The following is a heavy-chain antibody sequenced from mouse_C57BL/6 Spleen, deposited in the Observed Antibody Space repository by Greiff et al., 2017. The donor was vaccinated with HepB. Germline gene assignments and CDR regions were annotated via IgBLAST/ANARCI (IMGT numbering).Heavy chain of an antibody. CDR1: GYTFTSYW. J-gene: IGHJ2*01. CDR3: ARGGSYQGYFDY. V-gene: IGHV1-69*01. Sequence: QVQLQQSGAELVMPGASVKLSCKASGYTFTSYWMHWVKQRPGQGLEWIGEIDPSDSYTNYNQKFKGKSTLTVDKSSSTAYMQLSSLTSEDSAVYYCARGGSYQGYFDYWGQGTTLTVSS. D-gene: IGHD1-1*02. CDR2: IDPSDSYT.